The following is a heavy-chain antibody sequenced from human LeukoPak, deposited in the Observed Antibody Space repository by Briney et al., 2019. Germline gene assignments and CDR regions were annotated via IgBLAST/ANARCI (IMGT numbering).Heavy chain of an antibody. J-gene: IGHJ5*02. D-gene: IGHD1-26*01. Sequence: SETLSLTCTVSGGSISSRSYYWGWIRQPPGKGLEWIGTINDSGSTWYNSSLKSRLTISVDTSKNQFSLKLSSVTAADTAVYYCAGGSYYNWFDPWGQGTLVTVSS. V-gene: IGHV4-39*01. CDR3: AGGSYYNWFDP. CDR1: GGSISSRSYY. CDR2: INDSGST.